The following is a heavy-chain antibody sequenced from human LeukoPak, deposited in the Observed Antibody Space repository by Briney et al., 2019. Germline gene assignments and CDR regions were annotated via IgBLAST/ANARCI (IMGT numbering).Heavy chain of an antibody. J-gene: IGHJ4*02. CDR3: AKTNPPGIAAADRYYFDY. CDR2: ISWNSGSI. V-gene: IGHV3-9*01. D-gene: IGHD6-13*01. Sequence: GGSLRLSCAASGFTFDDYAMHWVRQAPGKGLEWVAGISWNSGSIGYADSVKGRFTISRDNAKNSLYLQVNSLRTEDTASYYCAKTNPPGIAAADRYYFDYWGQGTLVTVSS. CDR1: GFTFDDYA.